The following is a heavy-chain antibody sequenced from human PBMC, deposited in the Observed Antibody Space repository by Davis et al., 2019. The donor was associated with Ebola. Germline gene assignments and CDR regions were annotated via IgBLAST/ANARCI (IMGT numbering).Heavy chain of an antibody. D-gene: IGHD3-10*01. CDR2: INPNSGGT. J-gene: IGHJ6*02. CDR1: GYTFTGYY. V-gene: IGHV1-2*02. CDR3: ARTYYYGSGSYYKYYYGMDV. Sequence: AASVKVSCKASGYTFTGYYMHWVRQAPGQGLEWMGWINPNSGGTNYAQKFQGRVTMTRDTSTSTVYMELSSLRSEDTAVYYCARTYYYGSGSYYKYYYGMDVWGQGTTVTVSS.